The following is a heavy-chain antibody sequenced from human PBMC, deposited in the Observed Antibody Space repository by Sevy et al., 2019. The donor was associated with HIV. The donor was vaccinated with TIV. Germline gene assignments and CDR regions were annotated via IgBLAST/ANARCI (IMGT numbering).Heavy chain of an antibody. Sequence: GGSLRLSCTASGFTFGDYCMSWVRQAPGKGLEWVAFLKSKAYGGTVDHAASVKGRFTISRDDSKSIAYLQMNDLNTVDTGVYYCTRWKVAQSIFDYWGQGALVTVSS. J-gene: IGHJ4*02. CDR1: GFTFGDYC. D-gene: IGHD1-1*01. CDR2: LKSKAYGGTV. CDR3: TRWKVAQSIFDY. V-gene: IGHV3-49*04.